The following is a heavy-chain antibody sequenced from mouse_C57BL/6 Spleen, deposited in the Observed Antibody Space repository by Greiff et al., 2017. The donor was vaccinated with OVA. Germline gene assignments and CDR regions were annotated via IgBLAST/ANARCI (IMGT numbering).Heavy chain of an antibody. D-gene: IGHD4-1*01. Sequence: EVKLQESGGGLVQPGGSLKLSCAASGFTFSDYYMYWVRQTPEKRLEWVAYISNGGGSTYYPDTVKGRFTISRDNAKNTLYLQMSRLKSEDTAMYYCARLTGRYWYFDVWGTGTTVTVSS. J-gene: IGHJ1*03. CDR1: GFTFSDYY. CDR3: ARLTGRYWYFDV. V-gene: IGHV5-12*01. CDR2: ISNGGGST.